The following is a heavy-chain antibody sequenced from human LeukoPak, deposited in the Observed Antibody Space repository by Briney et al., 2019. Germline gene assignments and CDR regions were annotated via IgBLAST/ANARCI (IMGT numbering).Heavy chain of an antibody. CDR2: IYYSGST. Sequence: PSETLSLTCTVSGGSISSYYWSWIRQPPGKGLEGIGYIYYSGSTNYNPSLKSRVTISVDTSKNQFSLKLSSVTAADTAVYYCARDYGGNSGGDRWFDPWGQGTLVTVSS. CDR1: GGSISSYY. J-gene: IGHJ5*02. CDR3: ARDYGGNSGGDRWFDP. V-gene: IGHV4-59*01. D-gene: IGHD4-23*01.